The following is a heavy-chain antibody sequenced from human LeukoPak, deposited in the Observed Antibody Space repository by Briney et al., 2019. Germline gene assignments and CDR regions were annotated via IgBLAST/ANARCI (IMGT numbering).Heavy chain of an antibody. CDR1: GFTFSSYA. D-gene: IGHD5-18*01. J-gene: IGHJ6*02. CDR2: ISYDGSNK. Sequence: PGGSLRLSCAASGFTFSSYAMHWVRQAPGKGLEWVAVISYDGSNKYYADSVKGRFTISRDNSKNTLYLQMNSLRAEDTAVYYCARARGYGENYYYYGMDVWGQGTTVTVSS. V-gene: IGHV3-30*04. CDR3: ARARGYGENYYYYGMDV.